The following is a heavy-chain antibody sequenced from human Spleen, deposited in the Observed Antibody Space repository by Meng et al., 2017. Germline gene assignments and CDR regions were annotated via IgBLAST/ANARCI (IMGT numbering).Heavy chain of an antibody. CDR1: GFTFSNYG. CDR2: ISSRGGTI. J-gene: IGHJ4*02. D-gene: IGHD5-18*01. CDR3: ARIGGYSLDY. V-gene: IGHV3-48*01. Sequence: GESLKISCAASGFTFSNYGMTWVRQAPGKGLEWVSYISSRGGTIDYADSVKGRFTISRDNAKNSLYLQMNSLRAEDTAVYYCARIGGYSLDYWGQGTLVTVSS.